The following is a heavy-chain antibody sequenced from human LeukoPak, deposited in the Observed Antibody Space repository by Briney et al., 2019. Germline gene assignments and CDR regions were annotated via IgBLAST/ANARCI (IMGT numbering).Heavy chain of an antibody. Sequence: TGGSLRLSCAASGFTFNNYGMHYVRQAPAKGLEWVAVISDDGRNKNYADSVKGRFTISRDNSNNTLYLQMNSLRAEDTGVYYCAKDRETTASGTFDYWGQGTLVTVSS. D-gene: IGHD6-13*01. V-gene: IGHV3-30*18. CDR2: ISDDGRNK. CDR3: AKDRETTASGTFDY. CDR1: GFTFNNYG. J-gene: IGHJ4*02.